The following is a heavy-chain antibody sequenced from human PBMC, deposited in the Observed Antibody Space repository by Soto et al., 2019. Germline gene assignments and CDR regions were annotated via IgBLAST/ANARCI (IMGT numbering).Heavy chain of an antibody. CDR1: GGSISSSNW. D-gene: IGHD3-9*01. CDR3: VRFWPPPDYDTLTIYSDAFDY. J-gene: IGHJ4*02. V-gene: IGHV4-4*02. Sequence: PSETLSLTCAVSGGSISSSNWWSWVRQPPGKGLVWIGEIYHSGSTNYNPSLKSRVTISVDTSKSQFSLRLSSVTAADTAVYYCVRFWPPPDYDTLTIYSDAFDYWSQGTLVTVSS. CDR2: IYHSGST.